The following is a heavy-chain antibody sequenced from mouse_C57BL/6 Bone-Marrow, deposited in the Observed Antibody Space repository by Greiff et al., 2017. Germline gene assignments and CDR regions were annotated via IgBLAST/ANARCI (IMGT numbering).Heavy chain of an antibody. D-gene: IGHD1-1*01. CDR1: GYTFTSYG. CDR3: ARWSVVARSGYFDV. J-gene: IGHJ1*03. CDR2: IYPRSGNT. Sequence: VQLQQSGAELARPGASVKLSCKASGYTFTSYGISWVKQRTGQGLEWIGEIYPRSGNTYYNEKFKGKATLTADKSSSTAYMELRSLTSEDSAVYFCARWSVVARSGYFDVWGTGTTVTVSS. V-gene: IGHV1-81*01.